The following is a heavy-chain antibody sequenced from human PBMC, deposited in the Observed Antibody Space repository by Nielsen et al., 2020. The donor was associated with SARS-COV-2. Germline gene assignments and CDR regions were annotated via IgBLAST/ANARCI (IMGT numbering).Heavy chain of an antibody. CDR3: AKSFGWYFDY. CDR1: GFTFSSYW. D-gene: IGHD1-14*01. V-gene: IGHV3-7*01. J-gene: IGHJ4*02. CDR2: IKQDGSEK. Sequence: GESLKISCAASGFTFSSYWMNWVRQAPGKGLEWVANIKQDGSEKYYGDSVKGRFTISRDNAKNSQYLQMNSLRAEDTAIYYCAKSFGWYFDYWGQGTLVTVSS.